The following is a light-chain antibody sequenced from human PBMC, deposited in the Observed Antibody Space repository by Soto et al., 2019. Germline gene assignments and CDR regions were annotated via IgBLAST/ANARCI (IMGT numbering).Light chain of an antibody. Sequence: QSALTQPASVSGSPGQSITISCTGTSSDVGTYNLVSWYQQHPGKAPKLMIYEGTKRPSGVSSRFSGSKSGKMASLTISGLQAEDEADYYCCSYAGSNFRVFGGGTKLTVL. CDR3: CSYAGSNFRV. CDR2: EGT. J-gene: IGLJ3*02. CDR1: SSDVGTYNL. V-gene: IGLV2-23*01.